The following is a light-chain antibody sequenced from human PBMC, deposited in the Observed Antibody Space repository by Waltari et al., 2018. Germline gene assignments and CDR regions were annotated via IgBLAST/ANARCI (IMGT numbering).Light chain of an antibody. CDR3: QHRSDWPRFT. V-gene: IGKV3-11*01. J-gene: IGKJ3*01. Sequence: EIVLTQSPATLSLSPGERATLSCRASQSVSNYLAWYQQKPGQAPRVLIYDASTRATGTPARFSGSWSGTDFTLTISSLRPEDFAVYYCQHRSDWPRFTFGPGTKVDFK. CDR2: DAS. CDR1: QSVSNY.